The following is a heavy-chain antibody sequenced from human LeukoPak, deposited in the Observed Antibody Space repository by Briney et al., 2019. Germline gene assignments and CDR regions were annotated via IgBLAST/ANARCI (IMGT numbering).Heavy chain of an antibody. CDR1: GGSISSHY. CDR3: AREVAAAGTRYFQH. CDR2: IYYSGST. D-gene: IGHD6-13*01. J-gene: IGHJ1*01. Sequence: PSETLSLTCTVSGGSISSHYWSWIRQPPGKGLEWTGYIYYSGSTNYNPSLKSRVTISVDTSKNQFSLKLSSVTAADTAVYYCAREVAAAGTRYFQHWGQGTLVTVSS. V-gene: IGHV4-59*11.